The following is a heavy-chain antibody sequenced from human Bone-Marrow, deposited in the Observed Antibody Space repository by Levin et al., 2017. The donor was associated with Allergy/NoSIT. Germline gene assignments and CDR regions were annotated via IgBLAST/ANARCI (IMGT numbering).Heavy chain of an antibody. Sequence: GESLKISCAASGFTFSSYAMSWVRQAPGKGLEWVSSIRGSDGITYYADSVQGRFTISRDNSKNTLYLQMNSLRAEDTALYYCAKDPRYSGSPYYFDSWGQGTLVSVSS. D-gene: IGHD1-26*01. CDR2: IRGSDGIT. J-gene: IGHJ4*02. CDR1: GFTFSSYA. V-gene: IGHV3-23*01. CDR3: AKDPRYSGSPYYFDS.